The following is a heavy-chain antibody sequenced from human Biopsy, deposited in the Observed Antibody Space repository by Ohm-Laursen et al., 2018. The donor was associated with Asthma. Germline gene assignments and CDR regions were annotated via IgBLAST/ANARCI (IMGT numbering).Heavy chain of an antibody. CDR1: GYTFIGCH. CDR2: INPNSGGT. Sequence: GASVKVSCKASGYTFIGCHIHWMRQAPGQGLEWMGRINPNSGGTNYAQKFQGRVTMTRDTSISTAYMEVSRLRSDDTAVYYCARGQKSAGDRWFDPWGQGTLFTVSS. CDR3: ARGQKSAGDRWFDP. D-gene: IGHD6-13*01. J-gene: IGHJ5*02. V-gene: IGHV1-2*06.